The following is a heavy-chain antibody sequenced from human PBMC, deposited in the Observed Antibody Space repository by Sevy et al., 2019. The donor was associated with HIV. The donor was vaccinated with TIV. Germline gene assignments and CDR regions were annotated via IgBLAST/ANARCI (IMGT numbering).Heavy chain of an antibody. V-gene: IGHV3-7*01. CDR2: INQDGSET. D-gene: IGHD3-10*01. CDR1: GFTFSSYW. CDR3: ARLFYGSADY. J-gene: IGHJ4*02. Sequence: GGSLRLSCAASGFTFSSYWMSWVRQAPGKGLEWGATINQDGSETFYVDSVKGRFTISRHNPRKSLYLQMNSLSAEDTAVCYCARLFYGSADYWGQGTLVTVSS.